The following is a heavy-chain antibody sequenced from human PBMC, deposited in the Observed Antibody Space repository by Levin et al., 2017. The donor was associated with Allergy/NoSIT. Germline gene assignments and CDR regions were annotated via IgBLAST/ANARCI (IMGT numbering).Heavy chain of an antibody. V-gene: IGHV3-21*01. CDR2: ISSSSSYI. D-gene: IGHD1-1*01. CDR3: ARDSGTDPGLLNV. CDR1: GFTFSSYS. Sequence: GESLKISCAASGFTFSSYSMNWVRQAPGKGLEWVSSISSSSSYIYYADSVKGRFTISRDNAKNSLYLQMNSLRAEDTAVYYCARDSGTDPGLLNVWGQGTTVTVSS. J-gene: IGHJ6*02.